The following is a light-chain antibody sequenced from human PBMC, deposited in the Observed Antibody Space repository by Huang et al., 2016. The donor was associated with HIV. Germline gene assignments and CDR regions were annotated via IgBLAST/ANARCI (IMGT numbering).Light chain of an antibody. J-gene: IGKJ2*01. CDR1: QCISHY. V-gene: IGKV1-27*01. Sequence: DIQMTQSPSSLSASVGDRVTITCRASQCISHYLAWFQQTPGKVPNLLIYATSTLQAGGPSRFSGSGSGTEFTLTISSLQPEDVATYYCQKYNSAPYTFGQGTKLEIK. CDR2: ATS. CDR3: QKYNSAPYT.